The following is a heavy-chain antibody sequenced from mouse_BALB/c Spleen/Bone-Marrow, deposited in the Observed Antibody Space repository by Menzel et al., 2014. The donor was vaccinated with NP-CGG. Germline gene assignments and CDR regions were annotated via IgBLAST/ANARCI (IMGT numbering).Heavy chain of an antibody. V-gene: IGHV1-54*01. CDR1: GYDFTSYL. CDR3: ARKDNWWFSY. J-gene: IGHJ3*01. CDR2: INPGSGGS. D-gene: IGHD4-1*01. Sequence: VQLQQSGAEVVRPGTSVKVSCKASGYDFTSYLIEWIKQRPGQGLEWIGVINPGSGGSNYNEKFTGKATLTVDKSSSTAYMKLSGLTYDDSAVYFCARKDNWWFSYWGQGTLGTVSA.